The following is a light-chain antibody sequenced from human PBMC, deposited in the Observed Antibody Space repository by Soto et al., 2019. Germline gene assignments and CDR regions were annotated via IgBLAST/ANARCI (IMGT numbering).Light chain of an antibody. J-gene: IGLJ2*01. CDR2: LNSDGSH. V-gene: IGLV4-69*01. CDR3: QTWGTGIHVV. CDR1: TGHSNFA. Sequence: QLVLTQSPSASASLGASVKLTCTLSTGHSNFAIAWHQQQPEKGPRYLMKLNSDGSHNKGDGIPDRFSGSSSGSERYLIISSLQSEDEADYYCQTWGTGIHVVFGGGTKLTVL.